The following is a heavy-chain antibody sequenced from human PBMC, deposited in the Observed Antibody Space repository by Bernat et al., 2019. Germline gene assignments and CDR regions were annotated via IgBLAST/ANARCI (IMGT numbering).Heavy chain of an antibody. CDR2: ISYDGSNK. Sequence: QVQLVESGGGVVQPGRSLRLSCAASGFTFSSYAMHWVRQAPGKGLEWVAVISYDGSNKYYADSVKGRFTISRDSSKNTLYLQMNSLRAEDTAVYYCARADHYGMDVWGQGTTVTVSS. CDR3: ARADHYGMDV. V-gene: IGHV3-30-3*01. J-gene: IGHJ6*02. CDR1: GFTFSSYA.